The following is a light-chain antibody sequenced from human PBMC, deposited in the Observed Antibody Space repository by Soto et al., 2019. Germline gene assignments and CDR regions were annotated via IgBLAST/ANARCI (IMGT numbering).Light chain of an antibody. Sequence: EILLTQSPGTLSLSPGERATLSCRASQSVRNSYLAWYRQKPGQAPRLLIYGASGRATGIPDRFSGSGSGTDFTLTISRLEPEDFAVYYWQQYGSSPYTFGQGTKLEI. V-gene: IGKV3-20*01. J-gene: IGKJ2*01. CDR1: QSVRNSY. CDR3: QQYGSSPYT. CDR2: GAS.